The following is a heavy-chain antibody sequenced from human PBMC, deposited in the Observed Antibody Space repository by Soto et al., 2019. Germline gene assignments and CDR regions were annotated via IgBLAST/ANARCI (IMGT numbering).Heavy chain of an antibody. CDR2: ISGSGGST. CDR3: AKDRGMITFGGVIERDY. J-gene: IGHJ4*02. CDR1: GFTFSSYA. D-gene: IGHD3-16*02. Sequence: GGSLRLSCAASGFTFSSYAMSWVRQAPGKGLEWVSAISGSGGSTYYADSVKGRFTISRDNSKNTLYLQMNSLRAEDTGVYYCAKDRGMITFGGVIERDYWGQGTLVTVSS. V-gene: IGHV3-23*01.